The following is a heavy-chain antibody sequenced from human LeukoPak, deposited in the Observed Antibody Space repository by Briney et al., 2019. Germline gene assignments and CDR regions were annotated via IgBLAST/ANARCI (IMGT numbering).Heavy chain of an antibody. CDR1: GFTFSSYA. CDR3: AKDSGYDSSGYSYTMYYFDY. Sequence: GGSLRLSCAASGFTFSSYAMSWVRQAPGKGLEWVSAISGSGGSTYYADSVKGRFTISRDNSKNTLYLQMSSLRAEDTAVYYCAKDSGYDSSGYSYTMYYFDYWGQGTLVTVSS. CDR2: ISGSGGST. J-gene: IGHJ4*02. D-gene: IGHD3-22*01. V-gene: IGHV3-23*01.